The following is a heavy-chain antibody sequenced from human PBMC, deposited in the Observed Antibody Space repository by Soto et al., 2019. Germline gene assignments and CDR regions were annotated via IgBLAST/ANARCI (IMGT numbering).Heavy chain of an antibody. Sequence: GGSLRLSCAASGFTFSSYSMNWVRQAPGKGLEWVSSTSSSSSYIYYADSVKGRFTISRDNAKNSLYLQMNSLRAEDTAVYYCARDPGSSSWYRVKWFDPWGQGTLVTVSS. CDR3: ARDPGSSSWYRVKWFDP. D-gene: IGHD6-13*01. CDR1: GFTFSSYS. CDR2: TSSSSSYI. J-gene: IGHJ5*02. V-gene: IGHV3-21*01.